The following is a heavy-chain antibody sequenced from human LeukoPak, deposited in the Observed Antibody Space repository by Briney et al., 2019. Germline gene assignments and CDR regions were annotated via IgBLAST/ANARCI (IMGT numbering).Heavy chain of an antibody. J-gene: IGHJ3*02. CDR3: ASDPINDAFDI. CDR2: IHHSGST. D-gene: IGHD5-12*01. V-gene: IGHV4-38-2*01. Sequence: SETLSLTCAVSGSSISSDYWWHWIRQPPGKGLEWIGTIHHSGSTYYNPSLKSRVTISVDTSKNQFSLKLSSVTAADTAVYYCASDPINDAFDIWGQGTMVTVSS. CDR1: GSSISSDYW.